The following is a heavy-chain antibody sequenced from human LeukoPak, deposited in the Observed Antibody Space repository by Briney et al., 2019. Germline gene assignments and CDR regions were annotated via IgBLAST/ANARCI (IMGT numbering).Heavy chain of an antibody. CDR1: GYTFTSHG. D-gene: IGHD5-24*01. Sequence: GASVKVSCKASGYTFTSHGISWVRQAPGQGLEWMGWISAYNGNTNYAQKLQGRVTMTTDTSTSTAYMELSRLRSDDTAVYYCASGGASDGYTNFDYWGQGTLVTVSS. J-gene: IGHJ4*02. V-gene: IGHV1-18*01. CDR2: ISAYNGNT. CDR3: ASGGASDGYTNFDY.